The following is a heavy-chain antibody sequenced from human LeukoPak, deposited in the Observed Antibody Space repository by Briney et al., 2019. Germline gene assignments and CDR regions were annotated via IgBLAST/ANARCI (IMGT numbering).Heavy chain of an antibody. CDR3: ARNPSLHIVVVTAIDY. V-gene: IGHV4-39*01. D-gene: IGHD2-21*02. CDR1: GDSISSSSYY. J-gene: IGHJ4*02. CDR2: INYSGRT. Sequence: SETLSLTCTVSGDSISSSSYYWGWIRQPPGKGLEWIGNINYSGRTYYNPSLKSRVTISVDTSKNQFSLKLSSVAAADTAVYYCARNPSLHIVVVTAIDYWGLGTLVTVSS.